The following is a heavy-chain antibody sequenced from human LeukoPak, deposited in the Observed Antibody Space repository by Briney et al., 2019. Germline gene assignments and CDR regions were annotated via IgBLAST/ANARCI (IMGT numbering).Heavy chain of an antibody. J-gene: IGHJ3*02. V-gene: IGHV5-51*01. CDR2: IYPGDSDT. D-gene: IGHD3-22*01. CDR1: GYSFTSYW. CDR3: AKSGSSGLRDAFDI. Sequence: GESLQISCQGSGYSFTSYWIGWVRRMPGKGLEWMGIIYPGDSDTRYSPSLQGQVTISADKSISTAYLQWSSLKASDTAMYYCAKSGSSGLRDAFDIWGQGTMVTVSS.